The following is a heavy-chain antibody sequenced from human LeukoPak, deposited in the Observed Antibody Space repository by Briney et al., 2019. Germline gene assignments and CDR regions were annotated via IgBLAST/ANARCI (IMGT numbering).Heavy chain of an antibody. Sequence: SETLSLTCTVSGGSISSYYWSWIRQPPGKGLEWIGYIYYSGSTSYNPSLKSRVTISVDTSKNQFSLKLGSVTAADTAVYYCARWGIAAAGNPYYFDYWGQGTLVTVSS. V-gene: IGHV4-59*01. CDR2: IYYSGST. D-gene: IGHD6-13*01. J-gene: IGHJ4*02. CDR3: ARWGIAAAGNPYYFDY. CDR1: GGSISSYY.